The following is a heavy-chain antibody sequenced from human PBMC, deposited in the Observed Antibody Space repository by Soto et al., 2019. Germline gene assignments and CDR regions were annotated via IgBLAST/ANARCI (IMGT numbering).Heavy chain of an antibody. V-gene: IGHV4-59*08. D-gene: IGHD2-15*01. J-gene: IGHJ4*02. CDR3: ARHGYCSGRRCFLAFDY. Sequence: SETLSLTCTVSGGSLSSYDWSWIRQPPGKGLEWIGYIYYSGSTNYNPSLKSRVTKSVDTSKNQFSLKLSSVPAADTAVYYCARHGYCSGRRCFLAFDYWGQGTLVTVSS. CDR1: GGSLSSYD. CDR2: IYYSGST.